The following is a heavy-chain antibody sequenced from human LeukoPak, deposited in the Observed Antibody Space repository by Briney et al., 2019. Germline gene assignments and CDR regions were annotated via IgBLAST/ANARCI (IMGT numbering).Heavy chain of an antibody. D-gene: IGHD3-10*01. CDR1: GFTFSSYA. CDR3: AKDRSGSTAEYFQH. J-gene: IGHJ1*01. CDR2: ISGSGYST. V-gene: IGHV3-23*01. Sequence: GGTLRLSCAASGFTFSSYAMSWVRQAPGKGLEWVSVISGSGYSTYYADSVKGRFTISRDNSKNTLYLQMNSLRADDTAVYNCAKDRSGSTAEYFQHWGQGTLVTVSS.